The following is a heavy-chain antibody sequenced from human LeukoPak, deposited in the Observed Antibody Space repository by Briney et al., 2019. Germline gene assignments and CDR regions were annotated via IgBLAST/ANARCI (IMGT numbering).Heavy chain of an antibody. CDR2: IYYSGST. D-gene: IGHD3-10*01. V-gene: IGHV4-39*07. Sequence: SESLSLTCTVSGVSISTTYYYWVWIRQPPGKGLEWIVSIYYSGSTYFNPSLKSRVTISMDRSENQVSLKLNSVTAADTAMYYCASTMTFMVRGLHGIDGFNIWGQGTMVTVSS. CDR3: ASTMTFMVRGLHGIDGFNI. CDR1: GVSISTTYYY. J-gene: IGHJ3*02.